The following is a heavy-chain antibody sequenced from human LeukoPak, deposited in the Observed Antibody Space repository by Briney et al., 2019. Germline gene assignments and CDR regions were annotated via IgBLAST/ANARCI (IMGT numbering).Heavy chain of an antibody. CDR2: IQYDGSIQ. Sequence: GGSPRLSCAASGFMFNTYAMHWVRQAPGKGLEWVAFIQYDGSIQYYADSVKGRFTISRDNSKDSLYLEVSSLRPEDTAVYYCARLGYCDSGNCFSARPFDRWGQGTPVTVSS. CDR3: ARLGYCDSGNCFSARPFDR. D-gene: IGHD2-15*01. V-gene: IGHV3-30*02. J-gene: IGHJ5*02. CDR1: GFMFNTYA.